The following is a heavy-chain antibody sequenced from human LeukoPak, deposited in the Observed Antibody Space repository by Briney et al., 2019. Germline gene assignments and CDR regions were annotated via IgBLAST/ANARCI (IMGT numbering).Heavy chain of an antibody. D-gene: IGHD3-22*01. J-gene: IGHJ4*02. CDR3: ARLNYYDPYYFDY. V-gene: IGHV3-23*01. CDR2: ISGSGGST. CDR1: GFTFSSYA. Sequence: GGSLRLSCAASGFTFSSYAMSWVRQAPGKGLEWVSAISGSGGSTYYADSVKGRFTISRHNSKNTLYLQMNSLRAEDTAVYYCARLNYYDPYYFDYWGQGTLVTVSS.